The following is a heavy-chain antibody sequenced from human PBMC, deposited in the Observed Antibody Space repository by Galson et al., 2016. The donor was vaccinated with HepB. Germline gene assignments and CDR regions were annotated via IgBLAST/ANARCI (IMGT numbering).Heavy chain of an antibody. D-gene: IGHD6-13*01. J-gene: IGHJ4*02. V-gene: IGHV3-33*01. CDR2: IWSDGTNK. CDR3: ARERPDIAVAAFDY. Sequence: SLRLSCAASGFTFNSCGMHWVRQAPGTGLEWVALIWSDGTNKYYADSVKGRFTISRDNSKNTLYLQMNSLRAEDTAVYYCARERPDIAVAAFDYWGQGTLVTVSS. CDR1: GFTFNSCG.